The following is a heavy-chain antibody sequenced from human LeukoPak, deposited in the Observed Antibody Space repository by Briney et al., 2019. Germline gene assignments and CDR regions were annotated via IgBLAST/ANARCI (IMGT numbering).Heavy chain of an antibody. CDR3: ARRAGAYSHPYDY. CDR1: GFTFRSYG. V-gene: IGHV3-33*05. Sequence: GKSLLLSCAGSGFTFRSYGMHWVRQAPGKGLEWVAIISYDGSNKYSADSVKGRFTISRDNSKNTLYLQMNSLRAEDTAVYYCARRAGAYSHPYDYWGQGTLVTVSS. CDR2: ISYDGSNK. D-gene: IGHD4/OR15-4a*01. J-gene: IGHJ4*02.